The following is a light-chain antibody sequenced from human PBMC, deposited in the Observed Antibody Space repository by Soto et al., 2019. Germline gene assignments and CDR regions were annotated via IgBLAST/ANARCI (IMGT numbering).Light chain of an antibody. CDR1: SSEVGGYNS. CDR2: EVN. J-gene: IGLJ1*01. CDR3: FSYAGSNNYV. Sequence: QSVLTQPPSASGSPGQSVTISCTGTSSEVGGYNSVSWYQQHPGKAPKLMIFEVNKRPSGVPDRFSGSKSDNTASLTVSGLQAEDEADYYCFSYAGSNNYVFGTGTKLTVL. V-gene: IGLV2-8*01.